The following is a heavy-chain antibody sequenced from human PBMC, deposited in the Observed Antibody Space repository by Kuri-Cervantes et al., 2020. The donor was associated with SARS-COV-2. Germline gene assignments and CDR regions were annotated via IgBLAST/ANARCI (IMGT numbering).Heavy chain of an antibody. CDR3: ASQYYDFWSGYCHWFDP. D-gene: IGHD3-3*01. Sequence: SQTLSLTCAVYGGSFSGYYWGWVRQPPGKGLEWIGSIYHSGSTYYNPSLKSRVTISVDTSKNQFSLKLSSVTAADTAVYYCASQYYDFWSGYCHWFDPWGQGTLVTVSS. CDR1: GGSFSGYY. J-gene: IGHJ5*02. CDR2: IYHSGST. V-gene: IGHV4-38-2*01.